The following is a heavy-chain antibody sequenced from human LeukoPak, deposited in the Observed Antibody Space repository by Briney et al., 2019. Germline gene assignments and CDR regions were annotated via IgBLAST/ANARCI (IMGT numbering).Heavy chain of an antibody. CDR1: GFIFSSNA. V-gene: IGHV3-30-3*01. CDR3: AIGHVPYYDFWSGYYLDY. J-gene: IGHJ4*02. Sequence: GGSLRLSCAASGFIFSSNAMHWVRQAPGKGLEWVAVISYDGSNKYYADSVKGRFTISRDNSKNTLYLQMNSLRAEDTAVYYCAIGHVPYYDFWSGYYLDYWGQGTLVTVSS. CDR2: ISYDGSNK. D-gene: IGHD3-3*01.